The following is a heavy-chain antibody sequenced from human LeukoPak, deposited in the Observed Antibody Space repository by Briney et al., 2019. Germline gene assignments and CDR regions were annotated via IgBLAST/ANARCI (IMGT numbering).Heavy chain of an antibody. CDR1: GGSISSSNW. CDR3: ARETAAIRTIDY. CDR2: IYHSGST. Sequence: SETLSLTCAVSGGSISSSNWWSWVRQPPGKGLEWIGEIYHSGSTNYNPFLKSRVTISVDKSKNQFSLKLSSVTAADTAVYYCARETAAIRTIDYWGQGTLVTVSS. J-gene: IGHJ4*02. V-gene: IGHV4-4*02. D-gene: IGHD2-2*01.